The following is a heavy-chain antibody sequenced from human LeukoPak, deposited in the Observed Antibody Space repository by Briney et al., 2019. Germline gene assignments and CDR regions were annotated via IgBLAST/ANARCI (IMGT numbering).Heavy chain of an antibody. CDR2: ISAYNGNT. CDR3: ARHSSGYYLSAFDI. Sequence: ASVKVSCKASGYTFTSYGISWVRQAPGQGLEWMGWISAYNGNTNYAQELQGRVTMTTDTSTSTAYMELRSLRSDDTAVYYCARHSSGYYLSAFDIWGQGTMVTVSS. V-gene: IGHV1-18*01. D-gene: IGHD3-22*01. J-gene: IGHJ3*02. CDR1: GYTFTSYG.